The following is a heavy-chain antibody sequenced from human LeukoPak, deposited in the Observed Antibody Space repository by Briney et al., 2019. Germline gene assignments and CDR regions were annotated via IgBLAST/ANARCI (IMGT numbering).Heavy chain of an antibody. CDR1: TFTFSSYN. CDR3: VRDRGSYRPIDY. Sequence: GGSLRLSCAASTFTFSSYNMNWVRQAPGKGLEWVSSISSSGTYIYYRDSVKGRFAISRDNAENSLYLEMNSLRVEDTAIYYCVRDRGSYRPIDYWGQGTLVTVSS. V-gene: IGHV3-21*01. D-gene: IGHD1-26*01. J-gene: IGHJ4*02. CDR2: ISSSGTYI.